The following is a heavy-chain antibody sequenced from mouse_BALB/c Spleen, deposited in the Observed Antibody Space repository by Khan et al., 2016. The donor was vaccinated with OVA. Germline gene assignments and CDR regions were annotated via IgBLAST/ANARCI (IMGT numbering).Heavy chain of an antibody. Sequence: EVKLVESGGDLVKPGGSLKLSCAASGFTFSTYGMSWVRQTPDKRLEWVAGISSGGSYTYYPDSVKGRFTISRDNAKNTLHLQMSSLMSEDTAMYYCTRLAYYYNSEGFAYWGQGTLVTVSA. V-gene: IGHV5-6*01. CDR3: TRLAYYYNSEGFAY. CDR2: ISSGGSYT. CDR1: GFTFSTYG. D-gene: IGHD1-1*01. J-gene: IGHJ3*01.